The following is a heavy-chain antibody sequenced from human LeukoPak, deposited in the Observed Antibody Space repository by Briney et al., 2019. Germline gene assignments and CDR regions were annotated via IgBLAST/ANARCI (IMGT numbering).Heavy chain of an antibody. J-gene: IGHJ4*02. CDR2: ISAYNGDT. D-gene: IGHD5-18*01. CDR3: TRDLGVDTTMIFSDY. CDR1: GYTFTDFG. V-gene: IGHV1-18*01. Sequence: ASVKVSCKASGYTFTDFGISWVRQAPGQGLEWLGWISAYNGDTNYAQKLQGRVTMTTDTFTSTAYMEVRSLRSDDTAVYYCTRDLGVDTTMIFSDYWGQGSQVTVSS.